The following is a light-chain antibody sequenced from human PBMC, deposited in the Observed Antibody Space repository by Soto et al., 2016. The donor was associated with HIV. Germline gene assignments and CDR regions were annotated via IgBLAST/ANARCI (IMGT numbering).Light chain of an antibody. Sequence: SSELTQDPAVSVALGQTVTITCQGDSLRTYYANWFQQKPGQAPVLVIYGQNNRPSGIPDRFSGSSSGNTASLTITGALAEDEADYYCNSRDSGVDHVVFGGGTKLTVL. V-gene: IGLV3-19*01. CDR3: NSRDSGVDHVV. J-gene: IGLJ3*02. CDR1: SLRTYY. CDR2: GQN.